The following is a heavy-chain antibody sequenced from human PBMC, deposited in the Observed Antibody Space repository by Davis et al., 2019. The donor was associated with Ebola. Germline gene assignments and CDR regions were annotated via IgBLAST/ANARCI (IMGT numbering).Heavy chain of an antibody. CDR2: MYSGGST. V-gene: IGHV4-61*02. Sequence: SETLSLTCTVSGGSISSGSYYWSWIRQPAGKGLEWIGRMYSGGSTDYNPSLGSRVTMSVDTSKNHFFLKLTSVTAADTAVYYCAREGGWYFYDYYGLDVWGQGTTVTVSS. CDR1: GGSISSGSYY. J-gene: IGHJ6*02. D-gene: IGHD6-19*01. CDR3: AREGGWYFYDYYGLDV.